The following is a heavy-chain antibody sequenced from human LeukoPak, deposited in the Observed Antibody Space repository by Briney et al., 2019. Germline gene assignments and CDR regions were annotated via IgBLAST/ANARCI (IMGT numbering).Heavy chain of an antibody. CDR1: RFQFNIYW. V-gene: IGHV3-7*01. CDR2: IKQDASEK. J-gene: IGHJ5*02. D-gene: IGHD3-22*01. CDR3: AGGSGYRVFDP. Sequence: GGSLRLSYAASRFQFNIYWMSWVRQAPGKGLEWVANIKQDASEKNYVDSVKGRFIISRDNAMNSLFLQMNNVRVEDTAVCYCAGGSGYRVFDPWGQGTLVTVSS.